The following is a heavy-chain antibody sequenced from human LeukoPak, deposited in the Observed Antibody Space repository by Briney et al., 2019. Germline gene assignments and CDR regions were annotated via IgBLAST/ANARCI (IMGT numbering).Heavy chain of an antibody. CDR1: GFTFSSYD. CDR2: IGTAGDP. D-gene: IGHD2-2*01. J-gene: IGHJ4*02. V-gene: IGHV3-13*05. Sequence: GGSLRLSCAASGFTFSSYDMHWVRQATGKGLEWVSAIGTAGDPYYPGSVKGRFTISRENAKNSLYLQMNSLRAGDTAVYYCAREYCSSTSCYLDYWGQGTLVTVSS. CDR3: AREYCSSTSCYLDY.